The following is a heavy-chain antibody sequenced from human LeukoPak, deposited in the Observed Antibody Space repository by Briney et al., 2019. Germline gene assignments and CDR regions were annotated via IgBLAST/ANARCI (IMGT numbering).Heavy chain of an antibody. CDR3: ARDYGRPFDY. Sequence: PGGSLRLSCAASRFTFSSNGMHWVRQAPGKGLEWVALIWSDGRNKDYADSVKGRFTISRDNSKNMLYLQMNSLRAEDTAVYYCARDYGRPFDYWGQGTLVTVSS. V-gene: IGHV3-33*01. CDR1: RFTFSSNG. CDR2: IWSDGRNK. J-gene: IGHJ4*02. D-gene: IGHD3-16*01.